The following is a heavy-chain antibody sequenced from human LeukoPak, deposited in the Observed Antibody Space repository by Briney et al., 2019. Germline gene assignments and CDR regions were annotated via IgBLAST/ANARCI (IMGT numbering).Heavy chain of an antibody. V-gene: IGHV3-53*01. D-gene: IGHD5-24*01. J-gene: IGHJ4*02. CDR3: ATDGYNYLEH. CDR1: GFTVSTNY. CDR2: ISTDETT. Sequence: GMSLRLSCAASGFTVSTNYMSWVRQAPGKGLEWVSLISTDETTYSADSVRGRFTISRDNSRNTLFLQMDRLRPEDTAVYYCATDGYNYLEHWGQGTLVIVSS.